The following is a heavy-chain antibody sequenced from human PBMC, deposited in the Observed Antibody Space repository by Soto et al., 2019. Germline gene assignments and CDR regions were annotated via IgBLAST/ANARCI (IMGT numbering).Heavy chain of an antibody. V-gene: IGHV2-5*02. CDR3: AHSLSTTIVGGVFFDF. D-gene: IGHD1-26*01. Sequence: QITLKESGPTLVKPTQTLTLTCTFSGFSLSTSRVGVGWIRQPPGKALEWLAVIYWDDDKRYSPSLKSRLTNTKDSYKNQVVLTMTNFDPVDTATYYCAHSLSTTIVGGVFFDFWGQGTLVTVSS. J-gene: IGHJ4*02. CDR1: GFSLSTSRVG. CDR2: IYWDDDK.